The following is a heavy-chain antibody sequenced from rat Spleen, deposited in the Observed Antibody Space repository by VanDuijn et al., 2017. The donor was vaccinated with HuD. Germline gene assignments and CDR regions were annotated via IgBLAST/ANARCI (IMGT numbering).Heavy chain of an antibody. Sequence: EVRLVESGGGLVRPGRSLKLSCVASGFTFDNYWMTWIRQAPGRGPEWVASITNTGGSTYYPDSVTGRFTISRDIAKSTLYLQMNSLRSEDTATYYCTRDDYYSAVFDYWGQGVMVTVSS. CDR1: GFTFDNYW. CDR3: TRDDYYSAVFDY. J-gene: IGHJ2*01. CDR2: ITNTGGST. D-gene: IGHD1-1*01. V-gene: IGHV5-31*01.